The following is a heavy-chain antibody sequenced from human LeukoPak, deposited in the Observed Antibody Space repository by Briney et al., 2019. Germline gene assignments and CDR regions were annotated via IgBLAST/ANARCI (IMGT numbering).Heavy chain of an antibody. D-gene: IGHD3-10*01. CDR3: ARGAGGSGSYYSGDFDY. CDR2: IYTSGST. J-gene: IGHJ4*02. CDR1: GGSISSGSYY. Sequence: PSQTLSLTCTVSGGSISSGSYYWSWIRQPAGKGLEWIGRIYTSGSTNYNPSLKSRVTISVDTSKNQFSLKLSSVTAADTAVYYCARGAGGSGSYYSGDFDYWGQGTLVTVSS. V-gene: IGHV4-61*02.